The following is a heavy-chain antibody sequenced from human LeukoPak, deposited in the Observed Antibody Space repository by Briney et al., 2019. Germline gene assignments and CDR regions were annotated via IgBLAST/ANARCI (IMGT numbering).Heavy chain of an antibody. V-gene: IGHV3-74*01. CDR2: INSDRSST. D-gene: IGHD3-22*01. Sequence: GGSLRLSCAASGFTFSSYWMHWVRQAPGKGLVWVSRINSDRSSTSYADSVKGRFTISRDNAKNTLYLQMNSLRAEDTAVYYCARENMIVVVYDAFDIWGQGTMVTVSS. CDR3: ARENMIVVVYDAFDI. J-gene: IGHJ3*02. CDR1: GFTFSSYW.